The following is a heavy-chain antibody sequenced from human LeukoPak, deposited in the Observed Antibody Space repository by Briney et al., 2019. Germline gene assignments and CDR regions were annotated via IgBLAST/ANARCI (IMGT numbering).Heavy chain of an antibody. D-gene: IGHD3-3*01. Sequence: ASVKVSCKASGYTFTSYYMHWVRQAPGQGLEWMGIINPSGGSTSYAQKFQGRVTMTRDTSTSTVYMELSSLRSEDTAVYYCARVSRRYYDFWRDVVRKIYYFDYWGQGTLVTVSS. J-gene: IGHJ4*02. CDR2: INPSGGST. CDR3: ARVSRRYYDFWRDVVRKIYYFDY. V-gene: IGHV1-46*01. CDR1: GYTFTSYY.